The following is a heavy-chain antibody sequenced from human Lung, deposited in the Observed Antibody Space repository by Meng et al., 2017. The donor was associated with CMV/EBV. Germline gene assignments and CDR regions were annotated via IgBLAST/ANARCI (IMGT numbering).Heavy chain of an antibody. CDR3: ARVDRTLVDYGNFVVRWNWYFDL. J-gene: IGHJ2*01. CDR2: IKHAGGEK. V-gene: IGHV3-7*01. CDR1: RFTFSSYC. Sequence: GEXXKISCAASRFTFSSYCMSWVRQAPGKGLEWVANIKHAGGEKDYVDSVKGRFTISRDNAKNSLYLQMNSLRAEDTAVYYCARVDRTLVDYGNFVVRWNWYFDLWXRGTXVNGSS. D-gene: IGHD4-11*01.